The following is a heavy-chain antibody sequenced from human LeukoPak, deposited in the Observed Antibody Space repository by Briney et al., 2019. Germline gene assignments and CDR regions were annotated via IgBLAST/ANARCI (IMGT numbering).Heavy chain of an antibody. D-gene: IGHD3-3*01. V-gene: IGHV4-59*01. CDR3: ARGLWSGYSIDY. CDR1: GGSISSYY. J-gene: IGHJ4*02. CDR2: IYYSGST. Sequence: SSETLSLTCTVSGGSISSYYWSWIRQPPGKGLEWIGYIYYSGSTNYNPSLQSRVTISVDTSKNQFSLKLSSVTAADTAVYYCARGLWSGYSIDYWGQGTLVTVSS.